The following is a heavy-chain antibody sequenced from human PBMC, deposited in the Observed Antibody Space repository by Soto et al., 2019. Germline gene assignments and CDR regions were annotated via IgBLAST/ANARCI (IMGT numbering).Heavy chain of an antibody. D-gene: IGHD2-21*02. V-gene: IGHV3-74*01. CDR1: GLTFSSHW. CDR3: ARPKGTAYSAFDT. CDR2: INPDASHT. Sequence: EVQLVESGGTLVQPGGSLRLSCAASGLTFSSHWRSWVRQPPGGGRVPVSRINPDASHTDYADSVKGRFTISRDNAKSTLYLEMESLRAEDTGVYYCARPKGTAYSAFDTWGQGTKVTVSS. J-gene: IGHJ3*02.